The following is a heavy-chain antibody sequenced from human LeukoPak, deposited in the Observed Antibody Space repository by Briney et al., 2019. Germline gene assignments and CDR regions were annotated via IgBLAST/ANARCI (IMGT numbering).Heavy chain of an antibody. D-gene: IGHD5-18*01. CDR3: ARDSFGGYTYGD. J-gene: IGHJ4*02. CDR2: INPNSGGT. Sequence: GASVKVSCRASGYTFTDYYMHWVRQAPGQGLEWMGWINPNSGGTNYAQKFQGRVTMTRDTSISTAYMELSRLRSDDTAVYYRARDSFGGYTYGDWGQGTLVTVSS. V-gene: IGHV1-2*02. CDR1: GYTFTDYY.